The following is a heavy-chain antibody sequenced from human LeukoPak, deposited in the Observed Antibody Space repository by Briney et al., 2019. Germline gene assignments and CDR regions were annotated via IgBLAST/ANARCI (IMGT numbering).Heavy chain of an antibody. CDR3: ARDVLRYFDWFNSDWFDP. D-gene: IGHD3-9*01. CDR2: ISSSSSYI. Sequence: GGSLRLSCAASGFTFSSYSMNWVRQAPGKGLEWVSSISSSSSYIYYADSVKGRFTISRDNAKNSLYLQMNSLRAEDTAVYYCARDVLRYFDWFNSDWFDPWGQGTLVTVSS. CDR1: GFTFSSYS. V-gene: IGHV3-21*01. J-gene: IGHJ5*02.